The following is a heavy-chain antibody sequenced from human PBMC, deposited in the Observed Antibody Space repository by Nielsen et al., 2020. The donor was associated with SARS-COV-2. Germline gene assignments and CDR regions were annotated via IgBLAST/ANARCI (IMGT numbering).Heavy chain of an antibody. J-gene: IGHJ4*02. CDR2: ISYDGGNK. CDR1: GFTFSSYA. V-gene: IGHV3-30*04. CDR3: ARMGIDSGSYSDY. D-gene: IGHD1-26*01. Sequence: GASLKISCAASGFTFSSYAMHWVRQAPGKGLEWVAVISYDGGNKYYADSVKGRFTISRDNSKNTLYLQMNSLRAEDTAVYYCARMGIDSGSYSDYWGQGTLVTVSS.